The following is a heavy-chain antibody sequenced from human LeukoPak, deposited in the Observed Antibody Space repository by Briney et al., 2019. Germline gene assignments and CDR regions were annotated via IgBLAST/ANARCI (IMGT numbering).Heavy chain of an antibody. Sequence: GASVKVSCKASRYDLNAFYMHWIRQAPGQGLEWMGWMNPNSGGTNYAQKFQGRVTMTRDTSISTAYMDLSSLTSDHTAVYYCSRVRKVDTAMIHWFFDVWGRGTLVTVSS. CDR3: SRVRKVDTAMIHWFFDV. CDR2: MNPNSGGT. CDR1: RYDLNAFY. V-gene: IGHV1-2*02. J-gene: IGHJ2*01. D-gene: IGHD5-18*01.